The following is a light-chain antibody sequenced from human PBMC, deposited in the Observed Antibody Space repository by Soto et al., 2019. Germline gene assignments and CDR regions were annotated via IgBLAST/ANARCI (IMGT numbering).Light chain of an antibody. J-gene: IGLJ1*01. CDR3: QVWDSSSDHPV. V-gene: IGLV3-21*04. CDR2: YDS. Sequence: SYELTQPPSVSVAPGTTARITCGRDNMGDKSVHWYQQKPSQDPVLGMHYDSERHSGITERFSGSKAGNTATLTISSVEAGDEAEYYCQVWDSSSDHPVFGIGTKVTVL. CDR1: NMGDKS.